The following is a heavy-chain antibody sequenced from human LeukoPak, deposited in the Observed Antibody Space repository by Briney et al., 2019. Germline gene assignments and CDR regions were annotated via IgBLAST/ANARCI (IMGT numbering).Heavy chain of an antibody. CDR1: GYTFTAYY. D-gene: IGHD3-3*01. J-gene: IGHJ6*02. V-gene: IGHV1-2*02. CDR3: ARRFLGSYYYAMDV. Sequence: GASVKVSCKASGYTFTAYYMRWVRQAPGQGLEWMGWIIANSGGINYAQKFQGRVTMTRDTSISTAYMDLSSLTSDDTAVYYCARRFLGSYYYAMDVWGQGTTVTVSS. CDR2: IIANSGGI.